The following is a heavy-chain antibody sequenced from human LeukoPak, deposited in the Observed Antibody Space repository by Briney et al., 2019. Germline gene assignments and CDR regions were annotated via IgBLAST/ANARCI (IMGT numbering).Heavy chain of an antibody. CDR3: ARDAVLRNIAAAGYFDY. V-gene: IGHV3-20*04. Sequence: GGSLRLSCAASGFTFDDYGMNWVRQAPGKGLEWVSGINWSGGSTSYADSVKGRFTISRDNAKNSLYLQMNSLRAEDTALYYCARDAVLRNIAAAGYFDYWGQGTLVTVSS. J-gene: IGHJ4*02. CDR1: GFTFDDYG. CDR2: INWSGGST. D-gene: IGHD6-13*01.